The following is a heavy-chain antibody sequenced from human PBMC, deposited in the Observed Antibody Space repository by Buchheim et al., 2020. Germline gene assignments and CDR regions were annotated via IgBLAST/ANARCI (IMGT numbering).Heavy chain of an antibody. D-gene: IGHD6-13*01. CDR3: AKDRTGYGSSWYDY. V-gene: IGHV3-23*01. CDR1: GLTFSSYA. CDR2: ISGSGGST. J-gene: IGHJ4*02. Sequence: EVQLLESGGGLVQHGGSLRLSCADAGLTFSSYAINWVRQATGKGLEWVEGISGSGGSTYYADSVKGRSTILRDNYKHQQYLQMNSLKAEDTAVYYCAKDRTGYGSSWYDYWGQGTL.